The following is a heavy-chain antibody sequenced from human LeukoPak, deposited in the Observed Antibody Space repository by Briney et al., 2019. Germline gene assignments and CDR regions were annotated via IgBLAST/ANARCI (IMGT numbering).Heavy chain of an antibody. CDR1: GGSFSGYY. Sequence: SETLSLTCAVYGGSFSGYYWSWIRQPPGKGLEWIGEINHSGSTNYNPSLKSRVTISVDTSKNQFSLKLYSVTAADTAVYYCARHTSCGGNSAFGDWGQGTLVTVSS. CDR3: ARHTSCGGNSAFGD. D-gene: IGHD4-23*01. CDR2: INHSGST. V-gene: IGHV4-34*01. J-gene: IGHJ4*02.